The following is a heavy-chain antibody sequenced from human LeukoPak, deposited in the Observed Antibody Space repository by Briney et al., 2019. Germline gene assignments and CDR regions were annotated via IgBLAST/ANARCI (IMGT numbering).Heavy chain of an antibody. D-gene: IGHD3-10*01. Sequence: TPGGSLRLSCAASGFTFSNAWMSWIRQPPGKGLEWIGYIYYSGSTNYNPSLKSRVTISVDTSKNQFSLKLNSVTAADTAVYYCARTTEEYYGSGKFRKYYSYYYYMDVWGKGTTVTVSS. CDR3: ARTTEEYYGSGKFRKYYSYYYYMDV. CDR2: IYYSGST. CDR1: GFTFSNAW. J-gene: IGHJ6*03. V-gene: IGHV4-59*01.